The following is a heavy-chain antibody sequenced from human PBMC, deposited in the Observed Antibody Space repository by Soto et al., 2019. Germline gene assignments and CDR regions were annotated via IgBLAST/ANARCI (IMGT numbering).Heavy chain of an antibody. D-gene: IGHD3-3*01. CDR1: GYTFTSYD. CDR2: MNPNSGNT. J-gene: IGHJ5*02. V-gene: IGHV1-8*01. Sequence: ASVKVSCKASGYTFTSYDIHWVRQASGQGLEWMGWMNPNSGNTGYAQKFQGRVTMTRNTSISTAYMEVSTLRSEDTAVYYCARKYYDFWSGSSDWFDPWGQGTLVTVSS. CDR3: ARKYYDFWSGSSDWFDP.